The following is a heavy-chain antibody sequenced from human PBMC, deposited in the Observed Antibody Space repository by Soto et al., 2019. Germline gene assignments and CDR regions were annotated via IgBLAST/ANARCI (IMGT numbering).Heavy chain of an antibody. CDR1: GFTFSSYA. Sequence: QVQLVESGGGVVQPGRSLRLSCAASGFTFSSYAMHWVRQAPGKGLEWVAVISYDGSNKYYADSVKGRFTISRDNSKNTLYLQMNSLRAEDTAVYYCARVAPPGIAAAGPPDYWGQGTLVTVSS. CDR2: ISYDGSNK. D-gene: IGHD6-13*01. V-gene: IGHV3-30-3*01. J-gene: IGHJ4*02. CDR3: ARVAPPGIAAAGPPDY.